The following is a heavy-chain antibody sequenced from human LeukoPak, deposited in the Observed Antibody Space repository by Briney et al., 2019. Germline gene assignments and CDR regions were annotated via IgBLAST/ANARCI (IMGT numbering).Heavy chain of an antibody. Sequence: GESLKISCKGSGYSFYTYWIAWVRQMPGKGLEWMGIIYPDDSDTRYSPSFQGQVTISADKSIDTAYLQWRSLKASDTGMCYCVRQAPREFKYWGQGTLVTVSS. CDR2: IYPDDSDT. J-gene: IGHJ4*02. CDR3: VRQAPREFKY. CDR1: GYSFYTYW. V-gene: IGHV5-51*01. D-gene: IGHD3-10*01.